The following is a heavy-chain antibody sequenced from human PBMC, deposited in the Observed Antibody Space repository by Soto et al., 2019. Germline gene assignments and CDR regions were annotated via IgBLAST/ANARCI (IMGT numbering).Heavy chain of an antibody. J-gene: IGHJ3*02. V-gene: IGHV4-31*03. CDR1: GGSISSGGYY. D-gene: IGHD2-2*01. CDR2: IYYSGST. Sequence: SETLSLTCTVSGGSISSGGYYWSWIRQHPGKGLEWIGYIYYSGSTYYNPSLKSRVTISVGTSKNQFSLKLSSVTAADTAVYYCARGQQEYCSSTSCYPVAFDIWGQGTMVTVSS. CDR3: ARGQQEYCSSTSCYPVAFDI.